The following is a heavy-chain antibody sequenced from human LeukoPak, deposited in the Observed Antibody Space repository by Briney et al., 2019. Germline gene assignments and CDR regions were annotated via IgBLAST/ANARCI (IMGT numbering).Heavy chain of an antibody. V-gene: IGHV4-59*01. CDR2: IYYSGST. CDR1: GGSISSYY. Sequence: SSETLSLTCTVSGGSISSYYWSWIRQPPGKGLEWIGYIYYSGSTNYNPSLKSRVTISVDTSKNQFSLKLSSVTAADTAVYYCARVYPYCGGDCPPLGFDYWGQGTLVTVSS. D-gene: IGHD2-21*02. CDR3: ARVYPYCGGDCPPLGFDY. J-gene: IGHJ4*02.